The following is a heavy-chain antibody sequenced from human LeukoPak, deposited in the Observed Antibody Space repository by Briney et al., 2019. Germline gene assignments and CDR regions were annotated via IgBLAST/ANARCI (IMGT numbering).Heavy chain of an antibody. CDR2: IYSGGST. CDR1: GFTVRSNY. V-gene: IGHV3-53*01. CDR3: ARAPISGVVTDAFDI. Sequence: GGSLRLSCAAPGFTVRSNYMSWVRQAPGKGLEWVSVIYSGGSTYYADSVKGGFTISRDNSKNTLYLQMNSLRAEDTAVYYCARAPISGVVTDAFDIWGKGTMVTVSS. D-gene: IGHD3-3*01. J-gene: IGHJ3*02.